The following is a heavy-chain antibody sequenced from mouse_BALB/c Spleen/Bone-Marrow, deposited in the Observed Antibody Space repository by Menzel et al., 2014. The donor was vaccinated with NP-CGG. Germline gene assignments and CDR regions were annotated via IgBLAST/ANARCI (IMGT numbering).Heavy chain of an antibody. CDR3: AKYRYDDYYAMDY. CDR1: GYSITSDYA. V-gene: IGHV3-2*02. J-gene: IGHJ4*01. CDR2: IRYSGRT. D-gene: IGHD2-14*01. Sequence: EVQLQQSGPGLVKPSQSLSLTCTVTGYSITSDYAWNWIRQFPVNKLEWMGYIRYSGRTSYNPSLKRRISITRDTTKNQYFLQLNSVTTEDTATYYCAKYRYDDYYAMDYWDQGTSVTVSS.